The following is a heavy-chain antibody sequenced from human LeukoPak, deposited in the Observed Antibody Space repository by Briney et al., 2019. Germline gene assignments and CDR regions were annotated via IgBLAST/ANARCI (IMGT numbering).Heavy chain of an antibody. CDR1: GGSISSSSYY. CDR3: ARHRRYYDSSGYYYVHFDY. J-gene: IGHJ4*02. CDR2: IYYSGST. D-gene: IGHD3-22*01. V-gene: IGHV4-39*01. Sequence: SETLSLTCTVSGGSISSSSYYWGWIRQPPGKGLEWIGSIYYSGSTYYNPSLKSRVTISVDTSKDQFSLKLSSVTAADTAVYYCARHRRYYDSSGYYYVHFDYWGQGTLVTVSS.